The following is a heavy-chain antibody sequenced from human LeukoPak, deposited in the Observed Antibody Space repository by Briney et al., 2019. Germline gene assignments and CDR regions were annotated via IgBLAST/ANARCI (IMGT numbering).Heavy chain of an antibody. J-gene: IGHJ4*02. D-gene: IGHD6-19*01. CDR2: IAHDGSMK. V-gene: IGHV3-30*18. CDR3: AKEPLEYTSGWYFYD. CDR1: GFTFSSYG. Sequence: GGSLSLSCAASGFTFSSYGMHWVRQAPGKGLEWLGVIAHDGSMKYYADSVKGRLTLSRDNPKNTLYLQINSLRDDDTAVYYCAKEPLEYTSGWYFYDWGQGTLVTVSS.